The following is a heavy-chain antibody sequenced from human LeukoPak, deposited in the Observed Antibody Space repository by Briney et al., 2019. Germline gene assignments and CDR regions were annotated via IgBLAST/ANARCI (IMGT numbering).Heavy chain of an antibody. V-gene: IGHV1-2*06. Sequence: ASVKVSCKTFGYDFTAYYMHWVRQAPGQGLEWMGHINPSNGITHYAQKFQDRVTMTRDTSSSTAYMELDSLRPDDTAVYYCAKDRPNYYDSSGHYYRRNGDSWGQGTLVTVSS. CDR2: INPSNGIT. CDR3: AKDRPNYYDSSGHYYRRNGDS. CDR1: GYDFTAYY. J-gene: IGHJ5*01. D-gene: IGHD3-22*01.